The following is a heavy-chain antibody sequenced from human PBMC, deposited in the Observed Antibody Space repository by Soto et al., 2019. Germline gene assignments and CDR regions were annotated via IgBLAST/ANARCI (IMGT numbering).Heavy chain of an antibody. Sequence: QVQLVQSGAEVKKPGASVKVSCKASGYTFTSYYMHWVRQAPGQGLEWMGIINPSGGSTSYAQKFGGEDTMHRDTSTSTDYMEQSRLRSEDTAVYYCARDGVTMIVAHARGGWFDRWGQGTLVTVSS. J-gene: IGHJ5*02. V-gene: IGHV1-46*01. CDR1: GYTFTSYY. D-gene: IGHD3-22*01. CDR2: INPSGGST. CDR3: ARDGVTMIVAHARGGWFDR.